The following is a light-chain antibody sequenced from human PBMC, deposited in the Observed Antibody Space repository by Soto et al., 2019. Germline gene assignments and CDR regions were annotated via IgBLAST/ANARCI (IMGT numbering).Light chain of an antibody. Sequence: QSVLTQPPSASGTPGQRVTISCSGSSSNIGSNTVNWYQQLPGTAPKLLIYSNNQRPSGVPDRFSGSKSGTSASLAISGLQSEYEADYYCASGDDSLNGVVFGGGTKLTVL. V-gene: IGLV1-44*01. CDR1: SSNIGSNT. J-gene: IGLJ2*01. CDR3: ASGDDSLNGVV. CDR2: SNN.